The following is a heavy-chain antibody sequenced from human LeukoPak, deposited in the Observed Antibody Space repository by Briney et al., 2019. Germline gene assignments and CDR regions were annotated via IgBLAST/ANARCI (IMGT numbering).Heavy chain of an antibody. V-gene: IGHV4-34*01. J-gene: IGHJ3*02. CDR2: INHSGST. D-gene: IGHD4-17*01. CDR3: ARGAYYHDYGDYFLDAFDI. Sequence: SETLSLTCAVYGGSFSGYYWRWIRHPPGEGLEWIGEINHSGSTKHNASLKSRVTISVDTSKNQFSLKLSSVTAADTAVYYRARGAYYHDYGDYFLDAFDIWGQGTMVTVSS. CDR1: GGSFSGYY.